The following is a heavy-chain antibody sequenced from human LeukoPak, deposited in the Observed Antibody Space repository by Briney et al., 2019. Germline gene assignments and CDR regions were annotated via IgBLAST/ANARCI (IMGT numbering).Heavy chain of an antibody. Sequence: SETLSLTCTVSGGSISSHYWGWIRQPPGKGLEWIGSIYHSGSTYYNPSLKSRVTISVDTSKNQFSLKLSSVTAADTAVYYCASLIWRGAATWGQGTLVTVSS. V-gene: IGHV4-38-2*02. D-gene: IGHD3-16*01. CDR2: IYHSGST. CDR1: GGSISSHY. CDR3: ASLIWRGAAT. J-gene: IGHJ5*02.